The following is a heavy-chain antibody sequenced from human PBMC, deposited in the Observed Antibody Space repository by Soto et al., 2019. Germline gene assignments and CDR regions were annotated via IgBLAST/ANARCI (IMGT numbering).Heavy chain of an antibody. D-gene: IGHD6-13*01. CDR1: GFTFSSYS. CDR2: ISSSSSYI. J-gene: IGHJ4*02. CDR3: ARLSSIAAAGTKFDY. V-gene: IGHV3-21*01. Sequence: GGSLRLSCAASGFTFSSYSMNWVRQAPGKGLEWVSSISSSSSYIYYADSVKGRFTISRDNAKNSLYLQMNSLRAEDTAVYYCARLSSIAAAGTKFDYWGQGTLVTVSS.